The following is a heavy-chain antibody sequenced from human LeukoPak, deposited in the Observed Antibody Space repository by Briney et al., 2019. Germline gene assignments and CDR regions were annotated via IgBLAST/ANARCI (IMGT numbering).Heavy chain of an antibody. D-gene: IGHD6-19*01. CDR1: GYTLSELS. CDR2: FYPEDGET. CDR3: ATGVNSGWSPAGY. Sequence: ASVKASCKVSGYTLSELSIQWVRQAPGKGLEWMGGFYPEDGETIYAQNFQGRLTMTEDTSTETAYMELSSLRSEDTAVYYCATGVNSGWSPAGYWGQGTLVTVSS. V-gene: IGHV1-24*01. J-gene: IGHJ4*02.